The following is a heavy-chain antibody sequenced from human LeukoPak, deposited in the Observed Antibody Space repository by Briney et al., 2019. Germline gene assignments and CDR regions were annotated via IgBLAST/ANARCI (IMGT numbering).Heavy chain of an antibody. J-gene: IGHJ4*02. CDR3: TTTYGDYLGY. V-gene: IGHV3-49*04. CDR2: IRSKAYGGTT. CDR1: GFTFGNYA. Sequence: GGSLRLSCTAPGFTFGNYAMSWVRQAPGKGLEWVGFIRSKAYGGTTEYAASVKGRFTISRDDSKSIAYLQMNSLKTEDTAVYYCTTTYGDYLGYWGQGTLVTVSS. D-gene: IGHD4-17*01.